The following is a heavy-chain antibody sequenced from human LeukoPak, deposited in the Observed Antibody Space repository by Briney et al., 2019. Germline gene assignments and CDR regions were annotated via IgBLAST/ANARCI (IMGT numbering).Heavy chain of an antibody. V-gene: IGHV1-18*01. J-gene: IGHJ6*02. D-gene: IGHD4-17*01. CDR3: ARELTADQPYGDYPIYYYYGMDV. Sequence: GASVKVSCKASGYTFTSYGISWVRQAPGQGLEWMGWISAYNGNTNYAQKLQGRVTMTTDTSTSTAYMELRSLRSDDTAVYYCARELTADQPYGDYPIYYYYGMDVWGQGTTATVSS. CDR2: ISAYNGNT. CDR1: GYTFTSYG.